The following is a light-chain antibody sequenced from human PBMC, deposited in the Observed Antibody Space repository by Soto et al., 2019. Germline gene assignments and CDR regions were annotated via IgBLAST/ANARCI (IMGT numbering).Light chain of an antibody. V-gene: IGKV4-1*01. Sequence: DIVMTQSPDSLAVSLGERASINCKSSQSLLYSSDNKDYLAWYQHKPGQPPRLLIYWASARASGVPDRFRGSGPGTDFTLTITSLQAEDVAVYYCQHYYTPPYAFGPGTKLEIK. CDR1: QSLLYSSDNKDY. CDR2: WAS. CDR3: QHYYTPPYA. J-gene: IGKJ2*01.